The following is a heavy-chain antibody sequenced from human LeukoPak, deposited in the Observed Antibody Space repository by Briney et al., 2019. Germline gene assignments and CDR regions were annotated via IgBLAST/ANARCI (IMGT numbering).Heavy chain of an antibody. CDR1: GYTLTSYG. V-gene: IGHV1-18*01. CDR3: ARCTAVAGTHYYYYYMDV. D-gene: IGHD6-19*01. CDR2: ISAYNGNT. Sequence: ASVKVSCKASGYTLTSYGISWVRQAPGQGLEWRGWISAYNGNTNYAQKLQGRVTMTTDTPTSTAYMELRSLRSDDTAVYYCARCTAVAGTHYYYYYMDVWGKGTTVTVSS. J-gene: IGHJ6*03.